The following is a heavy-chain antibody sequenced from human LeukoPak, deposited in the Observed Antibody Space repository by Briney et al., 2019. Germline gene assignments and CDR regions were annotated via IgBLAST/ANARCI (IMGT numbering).Heavy chain of an antibody. CDR3: ARHVTISGPYDASDI. CDR1: GGXVSSGSHY. D-gene: IGHD5-24*01. J-gene: IGHJ3*02. V-gene: IGHV4-61*01. Sequence: PSETLSLTCTVSGGXVSSGSHYWSWIRQPPGRGLEWHGYICYSGGTDYNPSLKSRVTISVDTSKNQFSLKLSSVTAADTAVYYCARHVTISGPYDASDIWGQGTMVTVSP. CDR2: ICYSGGT.